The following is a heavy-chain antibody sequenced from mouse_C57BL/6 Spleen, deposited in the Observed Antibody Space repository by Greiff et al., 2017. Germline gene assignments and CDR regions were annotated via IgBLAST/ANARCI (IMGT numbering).Heavy chain of an antibody. CDR3: ARDVRLRRGYFDY. V-gene: IGHV5-4*01. CDR2: ISDGGSYT. J-gene: IGHJ2*01. D-gene: IGHD2-4*01. Sequence: EVKVEESGGGLVKPGGSLKLSCAASGFTFSSYAMSWVRQTPEKRLEWVATISDGGSYTYYPDNVKGRFTISRDNAKNNLYLQMSHLKSEDTAMYYSARDVRLRRGYFDYWGQGTTLTVSS. CDR1: GFTFSSYA.